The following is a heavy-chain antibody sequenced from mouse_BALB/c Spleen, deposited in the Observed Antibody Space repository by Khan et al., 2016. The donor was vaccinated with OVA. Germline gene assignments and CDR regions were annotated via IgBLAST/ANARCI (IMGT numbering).Heavy chain of an antibody. CDR1: GFTFSNYA. Sequence: DVKLVESGGGLVKPGGSLKLSCAASGFTFSNYAMSWVRQSPEKRLEWVASISSGDSTYYPDSVKGRFTISRDHARNILYLQMSSMRSEDMAMYYCARDYWFAYWGQGTLVTVAA. CDR3: ARDYWFAY. CDR2: ISSGDST. J-gene: IGHJ3*01. V-gene: IGHV5-6-5*01.